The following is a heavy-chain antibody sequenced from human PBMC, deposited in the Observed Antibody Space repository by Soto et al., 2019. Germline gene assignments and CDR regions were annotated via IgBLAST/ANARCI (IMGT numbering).Heavy chain of an antibody. Sequence: ASVKVSCKASGYTFTNNDVSWVRQATGQGLEWMGRMNPGSGDTGYAQKFQGRVTMTRDISIATAYMELNSLTSEDTAIYYCARMESFGSLNWFDPWGQGTLVTVPQ. D-gene: IGHD5-18*01. CDR2: MNPGSGDT. J-gene: IGHJ5*02. CDR1: GYTFTNND. CDR3: ARMESFGSLNWFDP. V-gene: IGHV1-8*02.